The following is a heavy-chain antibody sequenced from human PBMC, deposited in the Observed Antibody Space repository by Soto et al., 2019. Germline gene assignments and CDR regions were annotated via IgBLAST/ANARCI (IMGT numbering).Heavy chain of an antibody. CDR3: ASLYCSGGSCYSRLPRISVFDY. D-gene: IGHD2-15*01. V-gene: IGHV4-31*03. J-gene: IGHJ4*02. Sequence: QVQLQESGPGLVKPSQTLSLTCTVSGGSISSGGYYWSWIRQHPGKGLEWIGYIYYSGSTYYNPSLKSRVTISVDTSKNQFSLKLSSVTAADTAVYYCASLYCSGGSCYSRLPRISVFDYWGQGTLVTVSS. CDR2: IYYSGST. CDR1: GGSISSGGYY.